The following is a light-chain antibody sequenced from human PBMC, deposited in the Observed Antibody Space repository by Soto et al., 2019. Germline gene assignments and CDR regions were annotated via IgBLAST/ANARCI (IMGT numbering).Light chain of an antibody. J-gene: IGKJ4*01. CDR2: DAS. CDR3: QQYDNLPVT. V-gene: IGKV1-33*01. Sequence: DIQMTQSPSSLSASVGDRVTITCRASQDISNYLNWYQQKPGKAPKLLIYDASNLETGVPSRFSGSGSGTDFTFTISSLQPEDIATYYCQQYDNLPVTFGGGTKVDI. CDR1: QDISNY.